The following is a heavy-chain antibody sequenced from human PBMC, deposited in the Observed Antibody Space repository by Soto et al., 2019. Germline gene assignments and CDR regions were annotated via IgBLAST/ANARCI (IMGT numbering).Heavy chain of an antibody. V-gene: IGHV3-15*07. D-gene: IGHD3-10*02. CDR1: GFTFSNAW. Sequence: GGSPRLSCAASGFTFSNAWMNWFRQAPGKGLEWVGRIKSKTDGGTTDYAAPVKGRFTISRDDSKNTLYLQMNSLKTEDTAVYYCTTRVLVRGVIIDSAYWGQGTLVTVSS. J-gene: IGHJ4*01. CDR3: TTRVLVRGVIIDSAY. CDR2: IKSKTDGGTT.